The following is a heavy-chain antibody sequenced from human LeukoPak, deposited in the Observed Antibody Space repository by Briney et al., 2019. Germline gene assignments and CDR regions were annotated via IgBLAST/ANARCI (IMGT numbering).Heavy chain of an antibody. Sequence: GGSLRLSCAASGFTFSSYAMSWVRQAPGKGLEWVSAISGSGGSTYYADSVKGRFTISRDNSKNTLYLQMNSLRAEDTAVYYCAKDRSTMVRGVIITPPFDYWGQGTLVTVSS. V-gene: IGHV3-23*01. D-gene: IGHD3-10*01. CDR2: ISGSGGST. CDR1: GFTFSSYA. J-gene: IGHJ4*02. CDR3: AKDRSTMVRGVIITPPFDY.